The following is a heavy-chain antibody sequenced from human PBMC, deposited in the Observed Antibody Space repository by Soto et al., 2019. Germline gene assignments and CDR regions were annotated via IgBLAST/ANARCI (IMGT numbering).Heavy chain of an antibody. D-gene: IGHD1-26*01. Sequence: SETLSLTCTVSGGSISSSNYYWGWLRQPPGKGLEWIGSVYYTGSTDYNPSLKSRVTISVDRSKNQFSLKLSSLTAAVTAVYYCARPYRSYTPPFDSWGQGTLVTVSS. CDR3: ARPYRSYTPPFDS. V-gene: IGHV4-39*01. CDR2: VYYTGST. J-gene: IGHJ4*02. CDR1: GGSISSSNYY.